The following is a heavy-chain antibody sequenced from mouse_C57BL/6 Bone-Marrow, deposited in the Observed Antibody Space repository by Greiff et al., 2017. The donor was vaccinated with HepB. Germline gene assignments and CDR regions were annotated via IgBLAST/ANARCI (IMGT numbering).Heavy chain of an antibody. CDR1: GFTFSSYA. CDR2: ISSGGDYI. Sequence: EVKLVESGEGLVKPGGSLKLSCAASGFTFSSYAMSWVRQTPEKRLEWVAYISSGGDYIYYADTVKGRFTISRDNARNTLYLQMSSLKSEDTAMYYCTRDQGYYYGSSFYFDYWGQGTTLTVSS. V-gene: IGHV5-9-1*02. CDR3: TRDQGYYYGSSFYFDY. J-gene: IGHJ2*01. D-gene: IGHD1-1*01.